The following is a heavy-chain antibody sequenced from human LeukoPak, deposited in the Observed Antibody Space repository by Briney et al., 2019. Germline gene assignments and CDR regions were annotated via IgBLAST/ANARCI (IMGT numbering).Heavy chain of an antibody. Sequence: SETLSLACTVSGDSIRSFYWSWIRQPPGKGLEWIGHIYYSRSTNYNPSLKSRVTISVDMSKNQFSLKMTSVNAADTAVYYCARDPGGSADYWGQGTLVTVSS. CDR1: GDSIRSFY. D-gene: IGHD2-15*01. J-gene: IGHJ4*02. V-gene: IGHV4-59*01. CDR2: IYYSRST. CDR3: ARDPGGSADY.